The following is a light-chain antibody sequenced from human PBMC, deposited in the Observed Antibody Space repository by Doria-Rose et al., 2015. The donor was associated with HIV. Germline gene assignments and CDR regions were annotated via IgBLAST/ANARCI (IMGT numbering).Light chain of an antibody. V-gene: IGKV3-20*01. J-gene: IGKJ1*01. CDR2: GAS. CDR3: HQYASSRT. Sequence: TQSPGTLSLSPGERATLSCRASQSVSANYLAWYQQRHGQSPRLLIYGASSRATDIPDRFSGSGSGTDFTLTISRLEPEDFAVYYCHQYASSRTFGQGTKVEIK. CDR1: QSVSANY.